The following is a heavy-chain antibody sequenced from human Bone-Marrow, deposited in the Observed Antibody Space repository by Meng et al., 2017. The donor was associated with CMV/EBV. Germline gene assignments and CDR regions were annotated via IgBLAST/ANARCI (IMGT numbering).Heavy chain of an antibody. D-gene: IGHD3-10*01. CDR3: ARQAHYYGSGSYLHDWFDP. CDR1: GGSISSSSYY. Sequence: SETLSLTCTVSGGSISSSSYYWGWIRQPPGKGLEWIGSIYYSGSTYYNPSLKSRVTISVDTSKNQFSLKLSSVTAADTAVYYCARQAHYYGSGSYLHDWFDPWGQGTLVTVYS. V-gene: IGHV4-39*01. J-gene: IGHJ5*02. CDR2: IYYSGST.